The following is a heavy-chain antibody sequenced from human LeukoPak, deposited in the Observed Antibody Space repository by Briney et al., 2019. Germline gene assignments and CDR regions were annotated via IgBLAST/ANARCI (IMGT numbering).Heavy chain of an antibody. D-gene: IGHD3-16*02. J-gene: IGHJ4*02. CDR2: INHSGST. Sequence: SETLSLTCAVYGGSFSGYYWSWIRQPPGKGLEWIGEINHSGSTNYNPSLKSRVTISVDTSKNQFSLKLSSVAAADTAVYYCASRRAGAHYDYVWGSYRNDYWGQGTLVTVSS. V-gene: IGHV4-34*01. CDR3: ASRRAGAHYDYVWGSYRNDY. CDR1: GGSFSGYY.